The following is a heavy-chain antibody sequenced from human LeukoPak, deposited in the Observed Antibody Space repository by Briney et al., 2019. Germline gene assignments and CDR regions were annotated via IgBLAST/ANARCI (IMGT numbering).Heavy chain of an antibody. J-gene: IGHJ4*02. CDR3: AKGSGSGTHLPSARFDY. V-gene: IGHV3-23*01. CDR1: GFTFSSYA. CDR2: ISGGGTGT. Sequence: GGSLRLSCAASGFTFSSYAMSWVRQAPGKGLEWVAGISGGGTGTYYADSVKGRFTISRDNSKNTMYVQMNSLRDDDTAVYFCAKGSGSGTHLPSARFDYWGQGTLVTVSS. D-gene: IGHD3-10*01.